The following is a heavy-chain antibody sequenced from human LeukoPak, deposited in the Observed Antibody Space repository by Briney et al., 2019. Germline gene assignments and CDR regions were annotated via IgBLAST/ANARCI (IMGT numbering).Heavy chain of an antibody. Sequence: PGGSLRLSCAASGFTFSSYSMNWVRQAPGKGLEWVSYISSSSSTIYYADSVKGRFTISRDNAKNSLYLQMNSLRAEDTAVYYCASSIAARIRTTYYYMDVWGKGTTVTVSS. V-gene: IGHV3-48*01. CDR1: GFTFSSYS. J-gene: IGHJ6*03. CDR3: ASSIAARIRTTYYYMDV. D-gene: IGHD6-6*01. CDR2: ISSSSSTI.